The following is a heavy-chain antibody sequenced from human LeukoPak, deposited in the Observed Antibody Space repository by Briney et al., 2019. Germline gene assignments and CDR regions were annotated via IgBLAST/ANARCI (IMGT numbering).Heavy chain of an antibody. Sequence: GGSLRLSCAASGFTFSSYSMNWVRQAPGKGLEWVSSISSSSSYIYYADPVKGRFTISRDNAKNSLYPQMNSLRVEDTAVYYCARARYYYGSGSPNPGSYWGQGTLVTVSS. CDR1: GFTFSSYS. V-gene: IGHV3-21*01. CDR2: ISSSSSYI. D-gene: IGHD3-10*01. CDR3: ARARYYYGSGSPNPGSY. J-gene: IGHJ4*02.